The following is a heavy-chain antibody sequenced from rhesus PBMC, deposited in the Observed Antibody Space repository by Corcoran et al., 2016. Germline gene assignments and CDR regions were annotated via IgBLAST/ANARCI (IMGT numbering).Heavy chain of an antibody. CDR3: ARRGYYNIWTGYPYNRFDV. V-gene: IGHV4-92*01. D-gene: IGHD3-3*01. Sequence: QVQLQESGPGLVKPSETLSLTCPVSGGSISDSYYWNRIRQLPGTGLERMGRIYGSGGSTSYNPSLKSRVTISNDTSKNQFSLKLSSVTAADTAVYYCARRGYYNIWTGYPYNRFDVWGPGVLVTVSS. J-gene: IGHJ5-1*01. CDR2: IYGSGGST. CDR1: GGSISDSYY.